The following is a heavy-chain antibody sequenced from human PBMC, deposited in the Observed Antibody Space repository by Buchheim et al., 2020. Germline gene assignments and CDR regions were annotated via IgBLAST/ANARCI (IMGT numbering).Heavy chain of an antibody. D-gene: IGHD3-16*02. CDR2: ISYDGSNK. J-gene: IGHJ5*02. CDR1: GFTFSSYA. CDR3: ARDGYRYEVANWFDP. V-gene: IGHV3-30-3*01. Sequence: VQLVESGGGLAQPGGSLRLSCAASGFTFSSYAMHWVRQAPGKGLEWVAVISYDGSNKYYADSVKGRFTISRDNSKNTLYLQMNSLRAEDTAVYYCARDGYRYEVANWFDPWGQGTL.